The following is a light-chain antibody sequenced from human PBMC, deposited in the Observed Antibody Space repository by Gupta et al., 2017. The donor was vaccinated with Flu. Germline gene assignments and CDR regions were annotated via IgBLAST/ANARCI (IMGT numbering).Light chain of an antibody. CDR1: KICSTW. V-gene: IGKV1-5*03. J-gene: IGKJ1*01. CDR3: QHYSTFTWT. CDR2: QAS. Sequence: PSTLSASVGDRVTITWEGSKICSTWLAWYQQKPGKAPKLLIYQASTIESGVPERFSGSGSGTELTLTISRLEPDDFATYYCQHYSTFTWTFGQGTKVEIK.